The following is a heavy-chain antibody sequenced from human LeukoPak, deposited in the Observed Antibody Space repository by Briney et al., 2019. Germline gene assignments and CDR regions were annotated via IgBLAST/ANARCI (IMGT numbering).Heavy chain of an antibody. CDR3: AREYVRGVIISGYYYYYMDV. CDR2: IYNSGST. D-gene: IGHD3-10*02. J-gene: IGHJ6*03. V-gene: IGHV4-4*08. Sequence: PSETLSLTCTVSGGSISSYYWSWIRQPPGKGLEWIGYIYNSGSTNYNPSLKSRVTISVDTSKNQFSLKLSSVTAADTAVYYCAREYVRGVIISGYYYYYMDVWGKGTTVTISS. CDR1: GGSISSYY.